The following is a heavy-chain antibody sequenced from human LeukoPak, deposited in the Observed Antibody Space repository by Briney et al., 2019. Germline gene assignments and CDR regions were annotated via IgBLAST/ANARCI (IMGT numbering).Heavy chain of an antibody. V-gene: IGHV3-48*02. CDR1: GFTFSTYS. D-gene: IGHD3-22*01. CDR2: ISSSSRTI. CDR3: ARYNSGYYGFDY. J-gene: IGHJ4*02. Sequence: GGSLRLSCAASGFTFSTYSMNWVRQAPGKGLEWVSYISSSSRTIYYADSVKGRFTISRDNAKNSLYLQMNSLRDEDTAVYYCARYNSGYYGFDYWGQGTLVTVSS.